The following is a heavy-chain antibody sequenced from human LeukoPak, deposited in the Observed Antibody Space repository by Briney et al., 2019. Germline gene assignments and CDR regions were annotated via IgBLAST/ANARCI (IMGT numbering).Heavy chain of an antibody. D-gene: IGHD1-26*01. J-gene: IGHJ6*03. CDR2: IYYSGST. CDR1: GGSISSSSYY. V-gene: IGHV4-39*01. Sequence: SETLSLTCTVSGGSISSSSYYWGWIRQPPGKGLEWIGSIYYSGSTYYNPSLKSRVTISVDTSKNQFSLKLSSVTAADTAVYYCAGVVGGSYSMDVWGQGTTVTVSS. CDR3: AGVVGGSYSMDV.